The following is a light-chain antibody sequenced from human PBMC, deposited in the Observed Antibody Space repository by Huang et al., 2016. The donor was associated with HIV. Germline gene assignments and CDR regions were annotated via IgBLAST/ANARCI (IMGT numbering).Light chain of an antibody. Sequence: DIQMTQSPSSLSASVGDRVTITCRASQGISSYLNWYQQKPGKAPKLRIYCASTLQSGVPSRFSGSGSGTDCTLTISSLQPADSATYYCQETYSIPYTFGQGTKLEIK. J-gene: IGKJ2*01. CDR3: QETYSIPYT. V-gene: IGKV1-39*01. CDR2: CAS. CDR1: QGISSY.